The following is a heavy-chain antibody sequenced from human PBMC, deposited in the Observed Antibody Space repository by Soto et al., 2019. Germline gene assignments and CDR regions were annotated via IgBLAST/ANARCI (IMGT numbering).Heavy chain of an antibody. CDR1: GYSFTSYW. V-gene: IGHV5-51*01. Sequence: PGESLKISCKGSGYSFTSYWIGWVRQMPGKGLEWMGIIYPGDSDTRYSPSFQGQVTISADKSISTAYLQWSSLKASDTAMYYCARQGNYYDSSGYKPTFDYWGQGTLVNVSS. J-gene: IGHJ4*02. D-gene: IGHD3-22*01. CDR3: ARQGNYYDSSGYKPTFDY. CDR2: IYPGDSDT.